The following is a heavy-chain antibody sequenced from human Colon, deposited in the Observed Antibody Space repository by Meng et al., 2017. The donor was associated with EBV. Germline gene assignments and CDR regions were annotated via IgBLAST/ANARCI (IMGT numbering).Heavy chain of an antibody. CDR3: ARGGGVIKGLVTWFDP. CDR1: GGSLSGYY. V-gene: IGHV4-34*01. CDR2: INHSGTI. J-gene: IGHJ5*02. Sequence: QVQLQQWGAGLVKPSETRSLTCGVYGGSLSGYYWSWIRQTPGKGLEWIGEINHSGTINYNPSLRSRVTISVDRSNNQFSLRLSSVTAADTAVYYCARGGGVIKGLVTWFDPWGQGTLVTVSS. D-gene: IGHD2-8*01.